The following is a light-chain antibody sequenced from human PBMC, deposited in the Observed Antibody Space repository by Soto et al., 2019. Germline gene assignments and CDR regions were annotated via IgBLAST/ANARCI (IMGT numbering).Light chain of an antibody. J-gene: IGKJ5*01. Sequence: EIVLTQSPGTLSLSPGERATLSCRASQSVSSSYLAWYQQKPGQAPRLLIYGASGRATGIPDRFSGSGSGTDFTLTISSLEPEDFAVYYCQQYYSSPPVTFGQGTRLEIK. CDR1: QSVSSSY. CDR3: QQYYSSPPVT. CDR2: GAS. V-gene: IGKV3-20*01.